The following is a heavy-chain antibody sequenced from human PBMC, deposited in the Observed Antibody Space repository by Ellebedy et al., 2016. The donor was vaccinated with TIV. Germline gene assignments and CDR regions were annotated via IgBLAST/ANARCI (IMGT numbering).Heavy chain of an antibody. Sequence: GGSLRLXXAASGFTFSTYPMHWIRQAPGEGLEWVAVTSSDGSEEHYADSVKGRFTISRDNSKNTLYVQLNSLRTEDTAVYYCAREGGRGYFQHWGQGTLVTVSS. J-gene: IGHJ1*01. CDR1: GFTFSTYP. CDR3: AREGGRGYFQH. V-gene: IGHV3-30-3*01. CDR2: TSSDGSEE. D-gene: IGHD5-24*01.